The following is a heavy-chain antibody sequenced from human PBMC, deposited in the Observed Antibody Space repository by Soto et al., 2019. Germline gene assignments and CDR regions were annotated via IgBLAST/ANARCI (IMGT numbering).Heavy chain of an antibody. CDR3: ARGGSSGWYYFDY. Sequence: SETLSLTCAVYGGSFSGYYWSWIRQPPGKGLEWIGEINHSGSTNYNPSLKSRVTISVDTSKNQFSLKLSSVTAADTAVSYCARGGSSGWYYFDYWGQGTLVAVSS. J-gene: IGHJ4*02. CDR2: INHSGST. V-gene: IGHV4-34*01. CDR1: GGSFSGYY. D-gene: IGHD6-19*01.